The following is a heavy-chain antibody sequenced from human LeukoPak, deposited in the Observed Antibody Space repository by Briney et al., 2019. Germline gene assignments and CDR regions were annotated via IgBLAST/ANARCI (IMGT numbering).Heavy chain of an antibody. Sequence: PGGALRLSCAASRLTFRTYAMSWVRQAPGRGLEWLSIISGTADSKYYADSVMGRFTISRDNPRSTLYLEMKSLRAEDTAVYYCAKADATIGGAFDTWGQGTMVIVSS. V-gene: IGHV3-23*01. D-gene: IGHD3-16*01. J-gene: IGHJ3*02. CDR1: RLTFRTYA. CDR2: ISGTADSK. CDR3: AKADATIGGAFDT.